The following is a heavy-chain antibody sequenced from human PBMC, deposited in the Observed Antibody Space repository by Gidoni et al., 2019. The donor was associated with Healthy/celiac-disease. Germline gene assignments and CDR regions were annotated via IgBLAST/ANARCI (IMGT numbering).Heavy chain of an antibody. CDR1: GGSFSGYY. D-gene: IGHD2-2*01. CDR3: ARGAVVVVPAASNWFDP. Sequence: QVQLQQCGAGLLKPSETLSLTCAVYGGSFSGYYWSWIRQPPGKGLEWIGEINHSGSTNYNPSLKSRVTISVDTSKNKFSLKLSSVTAADTAVYYCARGAVVVVPAASNWFDPWGQGTLVTVSS. V-gene: IGHV4-34*01. CDR2: INHSGST. J-gene: IGHJ5*02.